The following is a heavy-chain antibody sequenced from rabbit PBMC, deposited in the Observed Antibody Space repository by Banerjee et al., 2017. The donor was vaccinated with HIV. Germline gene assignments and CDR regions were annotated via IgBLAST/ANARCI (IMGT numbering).Heavy chain of an antibody. Sequence: QEQLVESGGGLVQPEGSLTLTCKASGFSFSNKAVMCWVRQAPGKGLEWIACIEGGGSAFTYFASWAKGRFTISKTSSTTVTLQMTSLTAADTATYFCARDSGSSFSSYGMDLRGQGTLVTVS. CDR2: IEGGGSAFT. CDR3: ARDSGSSFSSYGMDL. V-gene: IGHV1S45*01. J-gene: IGHJ6*01. D-gene: IGHD8-1*01. CDR1: GFSFSNKAV.